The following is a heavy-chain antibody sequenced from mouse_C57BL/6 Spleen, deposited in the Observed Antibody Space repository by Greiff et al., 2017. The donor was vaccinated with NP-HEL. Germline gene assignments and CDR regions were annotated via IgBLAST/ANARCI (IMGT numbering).Heavy chain of an antibody. CDR1: GFNIKDDY. CDR2: IDPENGAT. CDR3: TTGDYDRRGFAY. D-gene: IGHD2-4*01. J-gene: IGHJ3*01. V-gene: IGHV14-4*01. Sequence: VQLQQSGAELVRPGASVKLSCTASGFNIKDDYMHWVQQRPEQGLEWIGWIDPENGATAYASKFQGKATITADTSSNTAYLQLSSLTSEDTAVYYWTTGDYDRRGFAYWGQGTLVTVSA.